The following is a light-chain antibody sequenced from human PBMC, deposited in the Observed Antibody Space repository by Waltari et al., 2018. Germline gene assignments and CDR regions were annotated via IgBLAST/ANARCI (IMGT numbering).Light chain of an antibody. CDR3: QQYYGAPLT. CDR2: WAS. J-gene: IGKJ4*01. V-gene: IGKV4-1*01. CDR1: QSVLSTSNNKNF. Sequence: DIVLTQSPDSLAVSLGERATINCKSSQSVLSTSNNKNFLAWYQQKPGHPPKLLVSWASTRESGVPDRFSASGSGTDFTLAISSLQAEDVAVYYCQQYYGAPLTFGGGTKVEI.